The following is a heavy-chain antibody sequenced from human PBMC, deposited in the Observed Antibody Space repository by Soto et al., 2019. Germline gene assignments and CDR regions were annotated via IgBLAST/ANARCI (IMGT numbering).Heavy chain of an antibody. CDR3: ARGRLPRILNY. CDR1: GGTFSSYA. D-gene: IGHD3-9*01. CDR2: INAGNGNT. V-gene: IGHV1-3*01. J-gene: IGHJ4*02. Sequence: ASVKVSCKASGGTFSSYAISWVRQAPGQRLEWMGWINAGNGNTKYSQKFQGRVTITRDTSASTAYMELSSLRSEDTAVYYCARGRLPRILNYWGQGTLVTVSS.